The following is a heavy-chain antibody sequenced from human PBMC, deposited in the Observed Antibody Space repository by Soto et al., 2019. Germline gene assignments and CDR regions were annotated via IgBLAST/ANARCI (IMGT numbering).Heavy chain of an antibody. J-gene: IGHJ6*02. V-gene: IGHV3-30-3*01. D-gene: IGHD1-1*01. CDR1: GFTFDTYG. Sequence: QVHLVESGGGVAQPGRSLRLSCVASGFTFDTYGIHWVRQAPGKGLQWVALISYEGSNTYYADSVRGRFTISRDNSKNILYLQVNAMTPDDTGVYYCARVTPGNNLYYFSGLDVWGRGTSVTVSS. CDR3: ARVTPGNNLYYFSGLDV. CDR2: ISYEGSNT.